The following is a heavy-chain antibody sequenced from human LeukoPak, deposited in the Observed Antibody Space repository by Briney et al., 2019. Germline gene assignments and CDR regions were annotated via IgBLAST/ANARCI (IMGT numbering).Heavy chain of an antibody. Sequence: GASVKVSCKASGYTFTSYGISWVRQAPGQGLEWMGWISAYNGNTNYAQKLQGRVTMTTDTSTSTAYMELRSLRSDDTAVYYCARSIAAAGTSRTNWFDPWGQGTLVTVSS. CDR1: GYTFTSYG. V-gene: IGHV1-18*01. D-gene: IGHD6-13*01. CDR3: ARSIAAAGTSRTNWFDP. J-gene: IGHJ5*02. CDR2: ISAYNGNT.